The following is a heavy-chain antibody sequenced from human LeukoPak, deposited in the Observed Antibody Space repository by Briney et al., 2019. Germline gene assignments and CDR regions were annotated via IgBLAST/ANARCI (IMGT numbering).Heavy chain of an antibody. CDR3: ARVIRSGYDSGIAAVNWFDP. V-gene: IGHV4-59*01. CDR1: GGSISSYY. J-gene: IGHJ5*02. CDR2: IYYSGST. D-gene: IGHD5-12*01. Sequence: SETLSLTCTVSGGSISSYYWSWIRQPPGKGLEWIGYIYYSGSTNYNPSLKSRVTISVDTSKNQFSLKLSSVTAADTAVYYCARVIRSGYDSGIAAVNWFDPWGQGTLVTVSS.